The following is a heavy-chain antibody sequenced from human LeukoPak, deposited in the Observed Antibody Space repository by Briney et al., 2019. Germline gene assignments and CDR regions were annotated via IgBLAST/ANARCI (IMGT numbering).Heavy chain of an antibody. J-gene: IGHJ5*02. CDR2: IYHSGST. CDR1: GYSIISDYF. Sequence: PSETLSLTCTVSGYSIISDYFWGWIRQPPGKGLEWIGTIYHSGSTDYNPSLTSRVTISVDTSKNQLSMKLSSVTAADTAVYYCAKGAGPPWFDPWGQGILVTVSS. V-gene: IGHV4-38-2*02. D-gene: IGHD6-19*01. CDR3: AKGAGPPWFDP.